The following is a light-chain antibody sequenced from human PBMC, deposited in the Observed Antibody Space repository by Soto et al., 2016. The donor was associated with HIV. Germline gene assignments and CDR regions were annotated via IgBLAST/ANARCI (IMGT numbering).Light chain of an antibody. Sequence: DIQMTQSPSSLSASVGDRVTIACRASQSISSYLNWYQQKPGKAPKLLIYAASSLQSGVPSRFSGSGSGTDFTLTISSLQPDDFATYYCQQYNSYYTFGQGTKLEIK. J-gene: IGKJ2*01. CDR3: QQYNSYYT. CDR1: QSISSY. V-gene: IGKV1-39*01. CDR2: AAS.